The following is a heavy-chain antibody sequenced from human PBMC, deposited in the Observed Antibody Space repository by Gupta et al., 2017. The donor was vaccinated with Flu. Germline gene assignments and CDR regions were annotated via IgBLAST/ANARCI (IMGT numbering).Heavy chain of an antibody. D-gene: IGHD1-7*01. V-gene: IGHV3-23*01. CDR1: GLTLRAEG. Sequence: EVQLLEPGGGLVQPGGYLRLDCGASGLTLRAEGRSGDRLCPGKGMEWFSFMSDSGYSTYYAESVKGRFTVSRDNSKNTVHLQMNSLRAEDTAVYFCANEELRQRPWGQGTLVTVSS. CDR2: MSDSGYST. CDR3: ANEELRQRP. J-gene: IGHJ5*02.